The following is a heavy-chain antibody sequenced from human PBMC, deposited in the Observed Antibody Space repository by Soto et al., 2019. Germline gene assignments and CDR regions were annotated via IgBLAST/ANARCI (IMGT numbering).Heavy chain of an antibody. CDR1: GFTFSSYG. D-gene: IGHD3-22*01. V-gene: IGHV3-30*03. CDR2: ISYDGRNK. Sequence: QVQLVESGGGVVQPGRSLRLSCAASGFTFSSYGMHWVRQDPGKGLEWVAVISYDGRNKYYADSVKGRFTLSKENSKNTLDLQLNSLRAEEPALNYCAPGLGALDYGGQGTLVPSPQ. CDR3: APGLGALDY. J-gene: IGHJ4*02.